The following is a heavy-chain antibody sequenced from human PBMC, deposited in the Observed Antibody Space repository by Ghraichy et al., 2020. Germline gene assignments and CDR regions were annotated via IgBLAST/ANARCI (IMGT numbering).Heavy chain of an antibody. CDR2: IYSHGDT. CDR1: GFTVSSNF. V-gene: IGHV3-66*01. D-gene: IGHD2/OR15-2a*01. CDR3: ASARITNDY. Sequence: GESLRLSCAASGFTVSSNFMSWVRQAPGKGLEWVSLIYSHGDTYYADSVKGRFTISRDSSENTLFLQMNSLTTEDSGVYYCASARITNDYWGQGTLVTVSS. J-gene: IGHJ4*02.